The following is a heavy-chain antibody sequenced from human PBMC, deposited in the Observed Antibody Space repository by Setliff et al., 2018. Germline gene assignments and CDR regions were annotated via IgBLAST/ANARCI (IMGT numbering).Heavy chain of an antibody. D-gene: IGHD2-21*01. Sequence: ETLSLTCTVSGGSISTYSWSWIRQAAGKGLEWIGRMHGSGSTNYSPSLKSRVTMSGDTSKNQFSLMLTSVTAADTAMYYCARYNSAAGSFDPWGPGTLVTVSS. CDR1: GGSISTYS. CDR3: ARYNSAAGSFDP. V-gene: IGHV4-59*10. J-gene: IGHJ5*02. CDR2: MHGSGST.